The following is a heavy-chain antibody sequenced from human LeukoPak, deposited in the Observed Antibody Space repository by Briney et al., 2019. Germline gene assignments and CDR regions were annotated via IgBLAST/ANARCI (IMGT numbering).Heavy chain of an antibody. D-gene: IGHD6-19*01. CDR2: ISSRGDST. J-gene: IGHJ4*02. CDR3: VKGPRPDITVAHTVEN. Sequence: GGSLILSCAASGFIFSNYTMSWVRQVPGRGLEWVSTISSRGDSTYVADSVKGRFTISRDNSKNSLYLQMNTVRAEDTAVYYCVKGPRPDITVAHTVENWGQGTLVTVSS. CDR1: GFIFSNYT. V-gene: IGHV3-23*01.